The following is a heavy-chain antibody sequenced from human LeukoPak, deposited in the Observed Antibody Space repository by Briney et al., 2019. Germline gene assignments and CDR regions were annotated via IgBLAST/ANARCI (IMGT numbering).Heavy chain of an antibody. CDR2: IYYSGST. Sequence: SETLSLTCTVSGRSISSGDYYWCWIRQPPGTGLEWIGYIYYSGSTYYNPSLKSRVTISVDTSKNQFSLKLSSVTAADTAVYYCARGRSCSSTSCYPYYYYGMDVWGKGTTVTVSS. CDR1: GRSISSGDYY. V-gene: IGHV4-30-4*01. D-gene: IGHD2-2*01. J-gene: IGHJ6*04. CDR3: ARGRSCSSTSCYPYYYYGMDV.